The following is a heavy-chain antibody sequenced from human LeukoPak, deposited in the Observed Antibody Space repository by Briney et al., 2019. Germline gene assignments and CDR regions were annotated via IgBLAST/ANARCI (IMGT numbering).Heavy chain of an antibody. J-gene: IGHJ4*02. D-gene: IGHD2-15*01. V-gene: IGHV3-23*01. CDR3: AKTTTGYSSGRYPAWPIDY. Sequence: GGSLRLSCAASGFTFGSYAMYWVRQAPGKGLEWVSGIFGSGGSAHYADSVKGRFTISRDNSKNTVYLQMDSLRVEDTAINYCAKTTTGYSSGRYPAWPIDYWGQGTLVTVSS. CDR2: IFGSGGSA. CDR1: GFTFGSYA.